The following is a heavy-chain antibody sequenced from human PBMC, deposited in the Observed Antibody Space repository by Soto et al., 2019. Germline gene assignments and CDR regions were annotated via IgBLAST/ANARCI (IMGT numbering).Heavy chain of an antibody. D-gene: IGHD6-13*01. V-gene: IGHV5-51*01. CDR3: ARGLSSSWYQYFQH. CDR1: GYDFTTSW. Sequence: PGESLKISCQGGGYDFTTSWIGWVRQMPGKGLEWMGIIYPGDSDTRYSPSFQGQVTISADKSISTAYLQWSSLKASDTAMYYCARGLSSSWYQYFQHWGQGTLVTVSS. J-gene: IGHJ1*01. CDR2: IYPGDSDT.